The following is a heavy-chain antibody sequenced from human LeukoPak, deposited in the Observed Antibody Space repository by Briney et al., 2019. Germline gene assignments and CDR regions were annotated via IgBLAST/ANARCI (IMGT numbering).Heavy chain of an antibody. CDR3: AKVRPPPGSGWYGGDDS. CDR1: GFTFNNYV. Sequence: GGSLRLSCTASGFTFNNYVMSWVRQAPGKGLEWVSSIKTSGSTDYADSVKGRFTISRDNSKNPLYLQMNSLRVEDTAVYYCAKVRPPPGSGWYGGDDSWGQGTLVTVSS. CDR2: IKTSGST. V-gene: IGHV3-23*05. J-gene: IGHJ4*02. D-gene: IGHD6-19*01.